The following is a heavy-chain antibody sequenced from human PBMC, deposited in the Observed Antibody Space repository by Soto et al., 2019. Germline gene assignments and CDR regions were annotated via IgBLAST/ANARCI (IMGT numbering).Heavy chain of an antibody. CDR1: GGTFSSYA. J-gene: IGHJ5*02. CDR2: IIPIFGTA. CDR3: AGFILTGYYLNWFDP. D-gene: IGHD3-9*01. V-gene: IGHV1-69*06. Sequence: SVKVSCKASGGTFSSYAISWVRQAPGQGLEWMGGIIPIFGTANYAQKFQGRVTITADKSTSTAYMELSSLRSEDTAVYYCAGFILTGYYLNWFDPWGQGTLVTVSS.